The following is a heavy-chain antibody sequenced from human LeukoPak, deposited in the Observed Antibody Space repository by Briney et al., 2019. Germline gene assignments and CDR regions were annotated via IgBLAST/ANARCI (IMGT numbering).Heavy chain of an antibody. CDR1: GYTFTGYY. D-gene: IGHD3-10*01. J-gene: IGHJ4*02. V-gene: IGHV1-2*02. CDR3: ARDIRIRAYGSGSYYHPDY. Sequence: ASVKVSCKASGYTFTGYYMHWVRQAPGQGLEWMGWINPNSGGTNYAQKFQGRVTMTRDTSISTAYMELSRLRSDDTAVYYCARDIRIRAYGSGSYYHPDYWGQGTLVTVSS. CDR2: INPNSGGT.